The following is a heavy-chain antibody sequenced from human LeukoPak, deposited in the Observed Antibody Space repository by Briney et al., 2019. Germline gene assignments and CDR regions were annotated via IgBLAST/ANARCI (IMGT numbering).Heavy chain of an antibody. J-gene: IGHJ4*02. CDR3: ARGDGSSWYEY. D-gene: IGHD6-13*01. CDR1: GYTFTANY. V-gene: IGHV1-2*02. CDR2: MNSNSGAT. Sequence: AASVKVSCKASGYTFTANYMHWVRQAPGQGLEWMGWMNSNSGATNYAQRFQGRVTMTRDTSISAAYMELRSLRYDDTAVYYCARGDGSSWYEYWGQGTMVTVSS.